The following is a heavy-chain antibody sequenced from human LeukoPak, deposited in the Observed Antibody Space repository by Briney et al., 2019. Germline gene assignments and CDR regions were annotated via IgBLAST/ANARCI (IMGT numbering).Heavy chain of an antibody. CDR1: GFTYSRYG. CDR2: VYYDGINK. Sequence: PGRSLRLSCAASGFTYSRYGMHWVCQAPGKGLEWVATVYYDGINKFYADSVKGRFTISRDNSKNTLSLQVIRLRAEDTAVYYCARDLGVSSGRYLDYWGQGTLVTVSS. V-gene: IGHV3-33*01. CDR3: ARDLGVSSGRYLDY. J-gene: IGHJ4*02. D-gene: IGHD6-19*01.